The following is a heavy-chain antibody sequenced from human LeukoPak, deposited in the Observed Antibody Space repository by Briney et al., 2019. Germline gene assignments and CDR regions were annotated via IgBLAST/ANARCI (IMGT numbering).Heavy chain of an antibody. V-gene: IGHV1-18*01. CDR3: ARDYGPIAAAGTENYYYGLDV. Sequence: GASVKASCKASGYTFTSYGISWVRQAPGQGLEWMGWISAYNGDTNYAQKLQGRVTMTTDTSTSTAYMELRSLRSDDTAVYYCARDYGPIAAAGTENYYYGLDVWGQGTTVTVSS. D-gene: IGHD6-13*01. CDR1: GYTFTSYG. CDR2: ISAYNGDT. J-gene: IGHJ6*02.